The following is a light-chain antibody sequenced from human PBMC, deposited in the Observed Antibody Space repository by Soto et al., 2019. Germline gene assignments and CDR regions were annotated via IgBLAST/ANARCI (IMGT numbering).Light chain of an antibody. CDR1: QSVSSN. CDR3: QQYNNWLGT. J-gene: IGKJ1*01. CDR2: GAS. Sequence: EIVMTQSPATLSVSPGERATLSCRASQSVSSNLAWYQQKPGQAPRLLIYGASTRATGIPARFSGSGSGTEFTLTISSLQSEAFAVYYCQQYNNWLGTFGQGTKVDIK. V-gene: IGKV3-15*01.